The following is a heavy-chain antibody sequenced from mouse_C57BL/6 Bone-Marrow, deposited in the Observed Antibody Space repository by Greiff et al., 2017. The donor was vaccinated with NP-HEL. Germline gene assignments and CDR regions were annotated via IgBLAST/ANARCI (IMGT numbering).Heavy chain of an antibody. V-gene: IGHV3-6*01. J-gene: IGHJ4*01. CDR3: ARRGAGVTGDYYAMDY. Sequence: DVKLQESGPGLVKPSQSLSLTCSVTGYSITSGYYWNWIRQFPGNKLEWMGYISYDGSNNYNPSLKNRISITRDPSKNQFFLKLNAVTTEDTATYYCARRGAGVTGDYYAMDYWGQGTSVTVSS. CDR1: GYSITSGYY. D-gene: IGHD4-1*01. CDR2: ISYDGSN.